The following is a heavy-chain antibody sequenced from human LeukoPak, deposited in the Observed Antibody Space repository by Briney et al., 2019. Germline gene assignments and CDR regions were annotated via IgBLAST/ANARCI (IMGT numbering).Heavy chain of an antibody. V-gene: IGHV4-31*03. Sequence: PSQTLSLTCTVSGGSISSGGYYWSWIRQHPGKGLEWIGYIYYSGSTYYNPSLKSRVTISVDTSKNQFSLKLSSVTAADTAVYYCARDRATGDHSIFDYWGQGTLVTASS. CDR2: IYYSGST. J-gene: IGHJ4*02. D-gene: IGHD7-27*01. CDR3: ARDRATGDHSIFDY. CDR1: GGSISSGGYY.